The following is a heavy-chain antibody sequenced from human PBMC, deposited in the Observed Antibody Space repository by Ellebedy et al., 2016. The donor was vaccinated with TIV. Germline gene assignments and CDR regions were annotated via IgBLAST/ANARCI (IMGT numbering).Heavy chain of an antibody. D-gene: IGHD2-2*01. CDR2: ISYDGSSK. CDR1: GFLFTNAA. V-gene: IGHV3-30*18. CDR3: AKDSRHYFMDV. J-gene: IGHJ6*03. Sequence: GGSLRLXCEASGFLFTNAAMHWVRQAPGKGLEWLAIISYDGSSKKYADPVKGRFTISRDNSNNMVFLQMDSLRPDDTAVYYCAKDSRHYFMDVWGEGTTVIVSS.